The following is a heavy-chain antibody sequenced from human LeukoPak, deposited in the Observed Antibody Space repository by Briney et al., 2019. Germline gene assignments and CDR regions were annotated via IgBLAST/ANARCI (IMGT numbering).Heavy chain of an antibody. Sequence: ASVKVSCKASGYTFTGYYMHWVRQAPGQGLERMGWINPNSGGTNYAQKFQGRVTMTRDTSISTAYMELSRLRSDDTAVYYCAHSPEYCSSTSCSGAYYYYGMDVWGQGTTVTVSS. D-gene: IGHD2-2*01. CDR1: GYTFTGYY. CDR3: AHSPEYCSSTSCSGAYYYYGMDV. CDR2: INPNSGGT. J-gene: IGHJ6*02. V-gene: IGHV1-2*02.